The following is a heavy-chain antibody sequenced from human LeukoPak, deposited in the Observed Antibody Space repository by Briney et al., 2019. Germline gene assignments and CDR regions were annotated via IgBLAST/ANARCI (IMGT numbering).Heavy chain of an antibody. CDR2: IDPKSGHT. V-gene: IGHV1-18*01. CDR1: GYSFKRYT. CDR3: ARGLAVSGLLVAFDI. D-gene: IGHD6-19*01. J-gene: IGHJ3*02. Sequence: ASVKVSCKTSGYSFKRYTISWLRQAPGQGLECMAWIDPKSGHTYNVERVQGRVTMTTDTSTTTTYMELRGLTSDDTAVYYCARGLAVSGLLVAFDIWGQGTMVTVSS.